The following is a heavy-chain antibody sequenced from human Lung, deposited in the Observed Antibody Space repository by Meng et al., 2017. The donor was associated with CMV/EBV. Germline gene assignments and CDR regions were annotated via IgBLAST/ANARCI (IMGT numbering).Heavy chain of an antibody. CDR3: AREQGYFSSKHYYYHLDL. CDR2: IYSNENT. V-gene: IGHV3-53*01. Sequence: SCAASGFIVSDNYMNWVRQAPGKGLEWISIIYSNENTYYADSVKGRFTISRDNSKNTLYLQMNSLRAEDTAVYYCAREQGYFSSKHYYYHLDLWGQGXTVTVSS. CDR1: GFIVSDNY. D-gene: IGHD6-6*01. J-gene: IGHJ6*02.